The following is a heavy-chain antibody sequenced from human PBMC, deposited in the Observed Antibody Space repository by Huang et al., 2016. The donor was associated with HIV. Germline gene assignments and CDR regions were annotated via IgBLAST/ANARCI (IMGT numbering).Heavy chain of an antibody. CDR2: MSKDGNNM. CDR3: ARGGILGTSWYRPFDY. Sequence: QVQLGESGGGVVQPEKSLRLSGAAFGFDFSSYAMNWVRPAPGKVPAWVAVMSKDGNNMYYSDCVKGRFIISRDNSKNTLYLQMNSLRGEDTAIYYCARGGILGTSWYRPFDYWGQGTLVTVSS. D-gene: IGHD6-13*01. J-gene: IGHJ4*02. V-gene: IGHV3-30-3*01. CDR1: GFDFSSYA.